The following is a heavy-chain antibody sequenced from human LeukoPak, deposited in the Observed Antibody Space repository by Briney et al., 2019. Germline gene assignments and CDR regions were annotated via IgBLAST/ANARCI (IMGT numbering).Heavy chain of an antibody. CDR1: GFTFSNYA. J-gene: IGHJ2*01. Sequence: GGSLRLSWAVSGFTFSNYAMSWVRQAPGKGREWVLGISGSGGSTYYADSVKGRLTLPRDNSKSTMYLQMDSLRAEDTAVYYCAKVGIRISLIVVVFTTAADWYFDLWGRGTLVTVSS. CDR3: AKVGIRISLIVVVFTTAADWYFDL. V-gene: IGHV3-23*01. D-gene: IGHD3-22*01. CDR2: ISGSGGST.